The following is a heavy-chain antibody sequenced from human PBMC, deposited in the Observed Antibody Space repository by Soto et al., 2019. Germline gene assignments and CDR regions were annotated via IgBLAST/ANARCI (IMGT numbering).Heavy chain of an antibody. CDR2: ISSSSSTI. CDR3: ATSLDV. CDR1: GFTFSSYS. V-gene: IGHV3-48*01. J-gene: IGHJ6*02. Sequence: EVQLVESGGGLLQPGGSLRPSCAASGFTFSSYSMNWVRQAPGKGLEWVSYISSSSSTIYYADSVKGRFTISRDNAKNSLYLKMNSLRAEDTAVYYCATSLDVWGQGTTVTVSS.